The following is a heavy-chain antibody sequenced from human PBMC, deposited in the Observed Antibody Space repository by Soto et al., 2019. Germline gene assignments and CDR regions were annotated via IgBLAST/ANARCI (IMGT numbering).Heavy chain of an antibody. J-gene: IGHJ5*02. CDR3: ARNISDCYGGLDP. CDR2: YNPVIAYG. D-gene: IGHD2-21*02. Sequence: QVQLLQSGAEVKEPGASVKVSCKASGYTFNNYAVIWVRQAPGQGLEWMGWYNPVIAYGQSAKKFQERVYMTTDTATNTPYMELKSLRSDDTAVYYCARNISDCYGGLDPWGQGTRVTVSS. CDR1: GYTFNNYA. V-gene: IGHV1-18*04.